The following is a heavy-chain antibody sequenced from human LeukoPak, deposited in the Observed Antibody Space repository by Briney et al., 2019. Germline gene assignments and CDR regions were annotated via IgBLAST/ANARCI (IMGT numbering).Heavy chain of an antibody. CDR2: ISRTATTI. CDR1: GLILSNYN. Sequence: GGSLRLSCVASGLILSNYNMHWVRQAPGKGLEWVSYISRTATTIAYADSVKGRFTISRDKAKNSMSLQMSSLRVEDTAVYYCARGAPDHYISDYWGQGTLVTVSS. J-gene: IGHJ4*02. CDR3: ARGAPDHYISDY. D-gene: IGHD4-11*01. V-gene: IGHV3-48*01.